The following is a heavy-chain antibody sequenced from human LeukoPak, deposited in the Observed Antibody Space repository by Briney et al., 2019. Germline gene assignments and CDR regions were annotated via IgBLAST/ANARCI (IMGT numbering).Heavy chain of an antibody. CDR3: ARPHLELYDAFDI. V-gene: IGHV5-51*01. CDR2: IYPGDSDT. J-gene: IGHJ3*02. CDR1: GYFIITYF. Sequence: GESLQISCKGYGYFIITYFNGWVRQMPGKGLEWMGIIYPGDSDTRYSPSFQGQVTISADKSISTAYLQWSSLKASDTAMYYCARPHLELYDAFDIWRQGTMVTVSS. D-gene: IGHD3-3*01.